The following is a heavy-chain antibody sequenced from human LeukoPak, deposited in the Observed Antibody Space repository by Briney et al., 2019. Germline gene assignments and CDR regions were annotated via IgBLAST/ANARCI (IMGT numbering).Heavy chain of an antibody. Sequence: GGSLRLSCAASGYTFTTYGMHWVRQAPGKGLEWVAFIRYDGTNKYYADSVKGRFTIYRDNSQNIVDLQMNSLRAEDTAVYYCARVEDYDILTGFDYWGQGTLVTVSS. D-gene: IGHD3-9*01. CDR3: ARVEDYDILTGFDY. J-gene: IGHJ4*02. V-gene: IGHV3-30*02. CDR2: IRYDGTNK. CDR1: GYTFTTYG.